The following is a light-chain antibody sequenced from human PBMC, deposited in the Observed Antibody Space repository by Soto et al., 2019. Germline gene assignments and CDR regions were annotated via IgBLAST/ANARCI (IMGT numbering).Light chain of an antibody. Sequence: QSVLTQPPSASGTPGQRVTLSCSGTSSDIGSNTVNWYQQVPGTAPKLLIYSNNQRPSGVPERFSGSKSGSSASLAISGLQSEDEADYYCAAWDDSLHALFGGGTKLTVL. CDR1: SSDIGSNT. J-gene: IGLJ2*01. V-gene: IGLV1-44*01. CDR3: AAWDDSLHAL. CDR2: SNN.